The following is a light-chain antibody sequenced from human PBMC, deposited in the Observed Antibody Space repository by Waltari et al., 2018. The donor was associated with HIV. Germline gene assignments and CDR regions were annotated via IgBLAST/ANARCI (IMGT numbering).Light chain of an antibody. V-gene: IGKV1-5*03. CDR3: HNYGTSSHP. CDR2: AAS. J-gene: IGKJ1*01. Sequence: DIQMTQSPSIISASVGDRVTITCRASQSIYQWLAWYQQTPGKAPKVLVFAASTLVEGVPSRFSGSQSGTEFNLTITNLQPDDFATYYCHNYGTSSHPFGQGTKV. CDR1: QSIYQW.